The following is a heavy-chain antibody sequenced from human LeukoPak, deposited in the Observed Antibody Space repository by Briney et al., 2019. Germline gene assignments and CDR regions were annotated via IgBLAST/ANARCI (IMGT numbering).Heavy chain of an antibody. CDR1: GGPISSSSYY. Sequence: SETLSLTCTVSGGPISSSSYYWGWIRRPPGKGLEWIGSIYYSGSTYYNPSLKSRVTISVDTSKNQFSLKLSSVTAADTAVYYCARRRAVGMATRSVDYWGQGTLVTVSS. CDR3: ARRRAVGMATRSVDY. D-gene: IGHD5-24*01. CDR2: IYYSGST. J-gene: IGHJ4*02. V-gene: IGHV4-39*01.